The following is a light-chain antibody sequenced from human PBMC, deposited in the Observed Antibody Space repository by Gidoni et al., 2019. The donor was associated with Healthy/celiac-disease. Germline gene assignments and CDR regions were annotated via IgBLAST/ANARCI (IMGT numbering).Light chain of an antibody. CDR1: QSVSSY. V-gene: IGKV3-11*01. CDR3: QQRSNWPFT. Sequence: EIVLTQSPATLSLSPGERATLSCRASQSVSSYLAWYQQKPGQAPRLLMYDASNRATGIPTRFRGSGSGTDFTLTISSLEPDDFAVYYCQQRSNWPFTFGGGTKVEIK. CDR2: DAS. J-gene: IGKJ4*01.